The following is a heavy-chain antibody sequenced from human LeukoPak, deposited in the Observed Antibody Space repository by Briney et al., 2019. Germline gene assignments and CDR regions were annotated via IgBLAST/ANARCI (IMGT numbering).Heavy chain of an antibody. CDR3: AKTLLWFGELSRGAFDY. J-gene: IGHJ4*02. V-gene: IGHV3-9*01. CDR2: ISWNSGSI. Sequence: GGSLRLSCAASGFTFDDYAMHWVRQAPGKGLEWVSGISWNSGSIGYADSVKGRFTISRDNAKNSLYLQMNSLRAEDTALYYCAKTLLWFGELSRGAFDYWGQGTLVTVSS. D-gene: IGHD3-10*01. CDR1: GFTFDDYA.